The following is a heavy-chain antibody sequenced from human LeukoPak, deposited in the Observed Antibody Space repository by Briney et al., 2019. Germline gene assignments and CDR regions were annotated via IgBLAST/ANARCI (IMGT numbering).Heavy chain of an antibody. J-gene: IGHJ4*02. CDR3: ARDLGFCSGGSCGSMTTVTSYDY. V-gene: IGHV1-2*02. CDR1: GYTFTDYY. Sequence: ASVKVSCKASGYTFTDYYMHWVRQAPGQGLEWMGWLNPNNGATNFAQKFQGRVTMTRDTSIGTTYMELSRLRSDDTAVYYCARDLGFCSGGSCGSMTTVTSYDYWGQGTLVTVSS. CDR2: LNPNNGAT. D-gene: IGHD2-15*01.